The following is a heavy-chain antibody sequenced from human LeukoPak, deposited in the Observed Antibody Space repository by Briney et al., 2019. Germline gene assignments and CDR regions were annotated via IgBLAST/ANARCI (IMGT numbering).Heavy chain of an antibody. Sequence: ASVKVSCKASGYTFTSYAMHWVRQAPGQRLEWMGWINAGNGNTKYSQKFQGRVTITRDTSASTAYMELSSLRSEGTAVYYCARTTTVVTGDAFDIWGQGTMVTVSS. CDR3: ARTTTVVTGDAFDI. CDR1: GYTFTSYA. CDR2: INAGNGNT. V-gene: IGHV1-3*01. D-gene: IGHD4-23*01. J-gene: IGHJ3*02.